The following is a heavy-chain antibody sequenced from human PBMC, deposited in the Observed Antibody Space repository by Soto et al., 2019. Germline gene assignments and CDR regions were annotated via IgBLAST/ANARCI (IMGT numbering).Heavy chain of an antibody. CDR1: GFTFSYHA. CDR2: ISYDGDNK. J-gene: IGHJ6*02. Sequence: QVQLVESGGGVVQPGRSLRLSCAASGFTFSYHAMNWVRQAPGKGLEWVSVISYDGDNKYIAESVKGRFTISRDNSKNTVSLQMNSLRAEDTAMYVCARGTTTSAFSAMDVWGQWTTVTVSS. V-gene: IGHV3-30-3*01. CDR3: ARGTTTSAFSAMDV. D-gene: IGHD1-1*01.